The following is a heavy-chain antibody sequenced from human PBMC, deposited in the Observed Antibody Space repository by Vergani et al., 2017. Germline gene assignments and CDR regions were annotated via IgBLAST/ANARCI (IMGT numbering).Heavy chain of an antibody. CDR2: IHLADSDT. J-gene: IGHJ4*02. CDR1: GYSFTNYW. D-gene: IGHD3-22*01. V-gene: IGHV5-51*01. CDR3: ARLYGRDSSGSKYFDY. Sequence: EVQLVQSGAEVKKPGASLKISCQISGYSFTNYWIGWVRQMPGKGLEWMGIIHLADSDTRYSPSFQGQVTISVDKSISTAYLQRSSLRASDSAMYYCARLYGRDSSGSKYFDYWGQGTLVTVSS.